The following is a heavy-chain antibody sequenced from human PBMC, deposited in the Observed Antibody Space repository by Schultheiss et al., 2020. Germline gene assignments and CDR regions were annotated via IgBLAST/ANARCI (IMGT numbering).Heavy chain of an antibody. Sequence: GESLKISCAASGFTFSSYSMNWVRQAPGKGLVWVSRINSDGSSTSYADSVKGRFTISRDNSKNTLYLQMNSLRAEDTAVYYCAREARTTVPYTHYYYYMDVWGKGTTVTVSS. V-gene: IGHV3-74*01. CDR2: INSDGSST. D-gene: IGHD4-17*01. CDR1: GFTFSSYS. CDR3: AREARTTVPYTHYYYYMDV. J-gene: IGHJ6*03.